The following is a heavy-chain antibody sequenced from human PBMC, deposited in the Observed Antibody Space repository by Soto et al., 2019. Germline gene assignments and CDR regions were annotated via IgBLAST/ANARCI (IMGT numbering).Heavy chain of an antibody. J-gene: IGHJ4*02. Sequence: GGSLRLSCAASGFTFSNYAMSWVRQAPGKGLEWVSGISGSGGSTYYADSVKGRFTISRDNSKNTLYLQMNSLRAEDTAVYYCAKEDGYTYGTYYFDYWGQGTLDTVSS. D-gene: IGHD5-18*01. V-gene: IGHV3-23*01. CDR3: AKEDGYTYGTYYFDY. CDR2: ISGSGGST. CDR1: GFTFSNYA.